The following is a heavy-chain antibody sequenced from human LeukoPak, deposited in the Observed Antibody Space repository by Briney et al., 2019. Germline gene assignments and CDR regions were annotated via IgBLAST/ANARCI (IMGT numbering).Heavy chain of an antibody. J-gene: IGHJ6*03. V-gene: IGHV3-23*01. Sequence: GGSLRLSCAASGFTSRTYAMSWVRQAPGKGLEWVSAISGSADRRYYADSVKGRFTISRDNSKNTLYLQMNSLRAEDTAIYYCAKGFCSGGSCYSFPYYFYYMDVWGKGTTVTVSS. CDR3: AKGFCSGGSCYSFPYYFYYMDV. D-gene: IGHD2-15*01. CDR1: GFTSRTYA. CDR2: ISGSADRR.